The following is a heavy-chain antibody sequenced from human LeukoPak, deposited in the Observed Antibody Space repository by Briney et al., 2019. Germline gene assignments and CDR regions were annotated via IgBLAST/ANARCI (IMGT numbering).Heavy chain of an antibody. CDR2: IYSGGNT. J-gene: IGHJ4*02. V-gene: IGHV4-39*07. CDR1: DGSIDSDTYY. Sequence: SETLCLTCSVSDGSIDSDTYYWGWIRQPPGKGLEWIASIYSGGNTFYNPSLKSRVTISIDTSKKQFSLKLTSVTAANTAVYYCARDQRSLFDVWGQGSLVTVSS. D-gene: IGHD1-26*01. CDR3: ARDQRSLFDV.